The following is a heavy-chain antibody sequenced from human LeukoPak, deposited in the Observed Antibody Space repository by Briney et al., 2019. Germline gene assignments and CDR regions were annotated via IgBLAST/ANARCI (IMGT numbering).Heavy chain of an antibody. CDR1: GYTFTSYG. V-gene: IGHV1-18*01. CDR2: ISAYNGNT. J-gene: IGHJ1*01. CDR3: ALTDYYDSSGLFSTEYFQH. D-gene: IGHD3-22*01. Sequence: ASVKVSCKASGYTFTSYGISWVRQAPGQGLEWMGWISAYNGNTNYAQKLQGRVTMTTDTSTSTAYMELRSLRSGDTAVYYCALTDYYDSSGLFSTEYFQHWGQGTLVTVSS.